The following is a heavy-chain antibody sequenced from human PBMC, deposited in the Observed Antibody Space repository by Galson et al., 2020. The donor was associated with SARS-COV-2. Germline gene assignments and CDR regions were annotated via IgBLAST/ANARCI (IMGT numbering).Heavy chain of an antibody. D-gene: IGHD3-22*01. J-gene: IGHJ2*01. CDR3: ARDERRSYYYDRSGYYEGGLYWYLYF. CDR2: ISSSRYI. Sequence: GGSLRLSCAASGFTFSSYSMNWVRQAPGKGLEWVSSISSSRYIYYADSVKGRFTISRDNAKNTLYLQMNSLRAEDTAVYYCARDERRSYYYDRSGYYEGGLYWYLYFCGRGTQVTVAS. CDR1: GFTFSSYS. V-gene: IGHV3-21*01.